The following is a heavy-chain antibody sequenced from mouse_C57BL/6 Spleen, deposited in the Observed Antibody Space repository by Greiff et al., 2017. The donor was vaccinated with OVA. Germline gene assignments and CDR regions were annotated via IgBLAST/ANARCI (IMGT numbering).Heavy chain of an antibody. Sequence: DVHLVESGAELVKPGASVKLSCTASGFNIKDYYMHWVKQRTEQGLEWIGRIDPEDGETKYAPKFQGKATITADTSSNTAYLQLSSLTSEDTAVYYCARNYYGSSYDYAMDYWGQGTSVTVSS. CDR1: GFNIKDYY. V-gene: IGHV14-2*01. J-gene: IGHJ4*01. CDR3: ARNYYGSSYDYAMDY. D-gene: IGHD1-1*01. CDR2: IDPEDGET.